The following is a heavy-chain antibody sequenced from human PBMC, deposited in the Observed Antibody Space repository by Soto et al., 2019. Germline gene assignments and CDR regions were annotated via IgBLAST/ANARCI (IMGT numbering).Heavy chain of an antibody. V-gene: IGHV4-34*02. CDR3: ARGRVYGYYFDY. CDR2: INHSGST. D-gene: IGHD5-18*01. CDR1: GGSFSGYY. Sequence: QVQLQQWGAGLLKPSETLSLTCAVYGGSFSGYYWSWIRQPPGKGLEWIGEINHSGSTNYNPSLKSRVTISVDTSKTQFSLKLSSVTAADTAVYYCARGRVYGYYFDYWGQGTLVTVSS. J-gene: IGHJ4*02.